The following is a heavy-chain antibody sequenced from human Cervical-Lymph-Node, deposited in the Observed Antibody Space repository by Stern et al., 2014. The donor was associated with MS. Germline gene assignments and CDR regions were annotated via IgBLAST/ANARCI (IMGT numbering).Heavy chain of an antibody. CDR3: ARTYDSSGYGLDD. Sequence: VQLVQSGAAVKKSGESLKISCEASGYTFTAYWIGWVRQMPGKGLEWMGTSYPGDSDTRYSPSFQGRVTISADKSITTAYLQWSSLKASDSAIYYCARTYDSSGYGLDDWGQGTVVTVSS. D-gene: IGHD3-22*01. V-gene: IGHV5-51*03. J-gene: IGHJ4*02. CDR1: GYTFTAYW. CDR2: SYPGDSDT.